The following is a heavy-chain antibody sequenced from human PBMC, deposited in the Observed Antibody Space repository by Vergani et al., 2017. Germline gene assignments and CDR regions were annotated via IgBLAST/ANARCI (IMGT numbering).Heavy chain of an antibody. D-gene: IGHD2-2*01. CDR3: ANSYCSSRSCYAFYGMEV. J-gene: IGHJ6*02. Sequence: QVQLVESGGGLVKPGGSLRLSCAASGFRFSDHYMTWIRQAPGRGLEWVAFLRYDGSNEYYGDAVKGRFIISRDNSKNMLSLEMHSLRPEDTAVYYCANSYCSSRSCYAFYGMEVWGQGTTVTVSS. CDR2: LRYDGSNE. CDR1: GFRFSDHY. V-gene: IGHV3-30*02.